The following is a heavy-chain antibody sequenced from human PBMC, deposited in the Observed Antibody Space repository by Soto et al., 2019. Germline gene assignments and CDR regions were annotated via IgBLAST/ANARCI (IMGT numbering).Heavy chain of an antibody. Sequence: QVQLVQSGAGVKMPGASVRVSCKASGYTFISHDISWVRQATGQGLEWMGWMNPISGNTGYGQKFQGRVTMTSNTSTSTAYMELSSLRSDDTAVYFCARGRHAIRGAFIIGELDYWGQGSLVIVSS. V-gene: IGHV1-8*01. CDR3: ARGRHAIRGAFIIGELDY. D-gene: IGHD3-10*01. CDR1: GYTFISHD. CDR2: MNPISGNT. J-gene: IGHJ4*02.